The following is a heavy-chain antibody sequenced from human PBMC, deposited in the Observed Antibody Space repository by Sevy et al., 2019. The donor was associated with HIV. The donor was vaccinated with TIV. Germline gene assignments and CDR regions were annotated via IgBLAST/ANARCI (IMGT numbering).Heavy chain of an antibody. CDR1: GFTFSSYW. V-gene: IGHV3-74*01. CDR3: ARALYELDAFDI. J-gene: IGHJ3*02. CDR2: INSDGIST. D-gene: IGHD3-22*01. Sequence: GGSLRLSCAASGFTFSSYWMHWVRQAPGKGLVWVSRINSDGISTSYADSVKGRFTISRDNAKNTLYLQMNSLRAEDTAVYYCARALYELDAFDIWGQGTMVTVSS.